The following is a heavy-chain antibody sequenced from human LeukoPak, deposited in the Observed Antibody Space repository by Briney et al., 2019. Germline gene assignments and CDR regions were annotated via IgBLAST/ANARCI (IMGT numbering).Heavy chain of an antibody. CDR3: ARDRDYSENSGYFSRTSAFDI. CDR2: IYSGGST. CDR1: GFSVDTNY. D-gene: IGHD2-2*03. J-gene: IGHJ3*02. Sequence: GGSLRLSCAASGFSVDTNYMSWVHQPPGKGLEWVSVIYSGGSTYYADSVKGRFTISRDTSKNTVFLQMNSLRAEDTAVYYCARDRDYSENSGYFSRTSAFDIWGQGTRVTVSS. V-gene: IGHV3-66*02.